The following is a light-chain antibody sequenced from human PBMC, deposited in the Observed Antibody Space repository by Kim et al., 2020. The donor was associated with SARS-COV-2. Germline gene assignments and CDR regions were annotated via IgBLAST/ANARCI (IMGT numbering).Light chain of an antibody. J-gene: IGLJ2*01. Sequence: GQSIAISCTGTSSDVGGYNYVSWYQQRPGNAPKLMIYDVSSRPSGVSTRFSGSKSGTTASLTISGLQAEDEADYYCSSYSSTTPVVFGGGTKVTVL. CDR3: SSYSSTTPVV. CDR1: SSDVGGYNY. CDR2: DVS. V-gene: IGLV2-14*03.